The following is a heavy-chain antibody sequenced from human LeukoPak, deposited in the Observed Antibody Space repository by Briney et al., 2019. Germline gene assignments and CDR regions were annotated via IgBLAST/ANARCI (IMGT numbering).Heavy chain of an antibody. CDR1: GGSISSDS. D-gene: IGHD6-13*01. CDR3: ARRGSSWSYFDF. V-gene: IGHV4-59*08. CDR2: IHHSGST. J-gene: IGHJ4*02. Sequence: SETLSLTCTVSGGSISSDSWSWIRQPPGRGLEWIAYIHHSGSTNYNPSLKSRVTISVDTSKSQFSLKLSSVTAAATAVYYCARRGSSWSYFDFWGQGTLVTVSS.